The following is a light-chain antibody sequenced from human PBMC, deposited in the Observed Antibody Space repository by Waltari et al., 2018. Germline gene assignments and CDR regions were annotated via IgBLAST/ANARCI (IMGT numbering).Light chain of an antibody. J-gene: IGLJ3*02. CDR1: SGHSSYV. CDR2: LNSDGSH. CDR3: QTWGTGMGV. Sequence: QVVLTQSPSASASLGASVKLTCTLSSGHSSYVIAWLQQQPEKGPRYLMKLNSDGSHTKGDGLPDRFSGSSSGAERYLTIASLQSEDEAGYYCQTWGTGMGVFGGGTKLTVL. V-gene: IGLV4-69*01.